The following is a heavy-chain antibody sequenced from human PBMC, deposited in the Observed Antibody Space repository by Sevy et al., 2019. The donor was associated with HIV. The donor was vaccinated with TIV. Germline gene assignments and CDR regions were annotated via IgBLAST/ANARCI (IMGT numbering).Heavy chain of an antibody. CDR2: IRSETGGGTT. CDR1: GLSFSNAW. V-gene: IGHV3-15*01. Sequence: GGSLRLSCAASGLSFSNAWMAWVRQAPGKGLEWVGRIRSETGGGTTDFAAFAKGKFSISRDDPKNTLYLQRNSLKTEDIAVYYCAIDHRRDGMIVVPFEKWGLGTLVTVSS. D-gene: IGHD3-22*01. CDR3: AIDHRRDGMIVVPFEK. J-gene: IGHJ4*02.